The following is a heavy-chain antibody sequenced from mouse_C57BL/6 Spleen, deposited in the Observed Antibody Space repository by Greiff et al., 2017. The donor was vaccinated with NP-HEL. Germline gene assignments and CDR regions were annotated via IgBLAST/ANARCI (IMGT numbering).Heavy chain of an antibody. D-gene: IGHD1-1*01. CDR1: GYSFTGYY. V-gene: IGHV1-42*01. J-gene: IGHJ4*01. CDR3: AIRDTVPNAMDY. Sequence: EVQLQQSGPELVKPGASVKISCKASGYSFTGYYMNWVKQSPEKSLEWIGEINPSTGGTTYNQKFTAKATLTVDKSSSTAYMQLTSLTSEDSAVYYCAIRDTVPNAMDYWGQGTSVTVSS. CDR2: INPSTGGT.